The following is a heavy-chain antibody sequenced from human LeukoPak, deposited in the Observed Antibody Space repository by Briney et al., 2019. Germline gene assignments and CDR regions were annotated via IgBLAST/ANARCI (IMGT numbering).Heavy chain of an antibody. J-gene: IGHJ6*02. V-gene: IGHV4-34*01. CDR1: GGSFSGYY. D-gene: IGHD3-3*01. CDR2: INHRGST. Sequence: SETLSLTCAVYGGSFSGYYWSWIRQPPGKGLEWIGEINHRGSTNYNPSLKSRVTISVDTSKNQFSLKLSSVTAADTAVYYCARVGTDFWSGYYSPSSYGMDVWGQGTTVTVSS. CDR3: ARVGTDFWSGYYSPSSYGMDV.